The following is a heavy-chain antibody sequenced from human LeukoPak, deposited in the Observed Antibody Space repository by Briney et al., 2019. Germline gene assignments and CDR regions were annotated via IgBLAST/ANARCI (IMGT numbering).Heavy chain of an antibody. Sequence: PGGSLRLSCAASGFTFSSYAMTWVRQAPGKGLEWVSAITGGGDTTYYADSVKGRFTISRDNSKNTLYLQMNNLRAEDTAIYYCAKAANYDILTGYYLDYWGQGTPVTVSS. CDR3: AKAANYDILTGYYLDY. CDR2: ITGGGDTT. D-gene: IGHD3-9*01. J-gene: IGHJ4*02. CDR1: GFTFSSYA. V-gene: IGHV3-23*01.